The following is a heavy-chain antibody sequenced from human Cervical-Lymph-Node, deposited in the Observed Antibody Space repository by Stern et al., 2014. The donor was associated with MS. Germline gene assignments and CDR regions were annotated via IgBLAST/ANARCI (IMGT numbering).Heavy chain of an antibody. CDR3: AREGEKASTTAFDS. J-gene: IGHJ4*02. V-gene: IGHV3-30*01. CDR1: GFTFRNYA. Sequence: VQLVESGGGAVQPGKSLRLSCAASGFTFRNYAMHWVRQAPGKGLEWVAVISHDGNEKYSADSLRGRFTISRDNSRNTLYLQMNSLGADDTAVYYCAREGEKASTTAFDSWGQGTLVTVS. D-gene: IGHD3-16*01. CDR2: ISHDGNEK.